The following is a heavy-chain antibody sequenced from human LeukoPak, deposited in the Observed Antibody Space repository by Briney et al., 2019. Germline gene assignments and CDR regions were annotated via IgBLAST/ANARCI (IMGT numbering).Heavy chain of an antibody. CDR1: GYSISSGYY. Sequence: MPSETLSLTCTVSGYSISSGYYWGWIRQPPGKGLEWIGSIYHSGSTYYNPSLKSRVTISVDTSKNQFSLKLSSVTAADTAVYYCARHPPEGIRYYSAPPDYWGQGTLVTVSS. J-gene: IGHJ4*02. CDR3: ARHPPEGIRYYSAPPDY. V-gene: IGHV4-38-2*02. D-gene: IGHD3-9*01. CDR2: IYHSGST.